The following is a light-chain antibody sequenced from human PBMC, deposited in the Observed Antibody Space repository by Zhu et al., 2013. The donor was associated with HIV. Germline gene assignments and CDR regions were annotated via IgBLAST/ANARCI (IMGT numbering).Light chain of an antibody. CDR2: DAS. J-gene: IGKJ4*01. V-gene: IGKV3-11*01. CDR3: QQRSNWPLALT. Sequence: VLTQSPATLSLSPGERATLSCRASRSVATYLGWYQQKPGQAPRLLIYDASNRATGIPARFSGSGSGTDFTLTISSLEPEDFAVYYCQQRSNWPLALTFGGGTKVEIK. CDR1: RSVATY.